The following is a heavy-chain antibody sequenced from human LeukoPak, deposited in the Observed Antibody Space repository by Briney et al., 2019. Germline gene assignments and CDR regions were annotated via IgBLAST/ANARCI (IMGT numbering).Heavy chain of an antibody. J-gene: IGHJ5*02. CDR1: GGSFSGYY. D-gene: IGHD3-16*01. CDR2: INHSGST. Sequence: SETLSLTCAVYGGSFSGYYWSWIRQPPGKGLEWIGEINHSGSTTYNPSLKSRVTISVDTSKHQFSLKLSSVTAADTAVYYCARGQAAYYDYVWGSSGWFDPWGQGTLVTVSS. V-gene: IGHV4-34*01. CDR3: ARGQAAYYDYVWGSSGWFDP.